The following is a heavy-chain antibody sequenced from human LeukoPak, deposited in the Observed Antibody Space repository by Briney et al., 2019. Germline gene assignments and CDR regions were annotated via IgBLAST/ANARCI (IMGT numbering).Heavy chain of an antibody. J-gene: IGHJ4*02. V-gene: IGHV1-46*01. CDR3: ARGSTSDWPLDH. D-gene: IGHD2-2*01. CDR1: GYTFTSYY. Sequence: ASVKVFCKASGYTFTSYYMHWVRQAPGQGLEWMGIINPSGGSTSYAQKFQGRVTMTRDTSTSTVYMELSSLRSEDTAMYYCARGSTSDWPLDHWGQETLVTISS. CDR2: INPSGGST.